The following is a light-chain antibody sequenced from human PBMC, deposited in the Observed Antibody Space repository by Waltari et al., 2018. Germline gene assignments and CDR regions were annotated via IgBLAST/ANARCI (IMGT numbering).Light chain of an antibody. J-gene: IGLJ2*01. CDR1: SSDVGGYNY. Sequence: QSALTQPASVSGSPGPSITISCPGTSSDVGGYNYVPWYQQYPDKAPKLMIYDVSKRPSGVSNRFSGSKSGNTASLTISGLQAEDEADYYCCSYAGSSTHVLFGGGTKLTVL. CDR2: DVS. CDR3: CSYAGSSTHVL. V-gene: IGLV2-23*02.